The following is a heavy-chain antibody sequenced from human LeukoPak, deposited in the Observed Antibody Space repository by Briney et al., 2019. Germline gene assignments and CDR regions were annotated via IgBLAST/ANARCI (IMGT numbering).Heavy chain of an antibody. Sequence: SETLSLTCTVSGGSISSYYWSWIRQPPGKGLEWIGYIYYSGSTNYNPSLKSRVTISVDTSKNQFSLKLSSVTAADTPVYYCARVGSYYDILTGYYKSSRYYYYGMDVWGQGTTVTVSS. J-gene: IGHJ6*02. CDR1: GGSISSYY. V-gene: IGHV4-59*01. CDR3: ARVGSYYDILTGYYKSSRYYYYGMDV. CDR2: IYYSGST. D-gene: IGHD3-9*01.